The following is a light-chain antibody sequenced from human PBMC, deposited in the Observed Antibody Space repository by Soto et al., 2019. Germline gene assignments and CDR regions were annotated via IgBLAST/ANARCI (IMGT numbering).Light chain of an antibody. Sequence: QSALTQPASVSGSARQSITISCTGTSSDGSGYNYVSWYQQHPGKAPKLMIYELSNRPSGVSNRFSGSKSGNTASLTISGLQAEDEAEYYCSSYTSSSTPWVFGGGTKLTVL. CDR1: SSDGSGYNY. CDR2: ELS. J-gene: IGLJ3*02. V-gene: IGLV2-14*01. CDR3: SSYTSSSTPWV.